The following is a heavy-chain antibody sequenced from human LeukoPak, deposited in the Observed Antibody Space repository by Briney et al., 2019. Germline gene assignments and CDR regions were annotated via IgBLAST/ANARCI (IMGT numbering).Heavy chain of an antibody. J-gene: IGHJ4*02. D-gene: IGHD3-22*01. CDR1: GFAFSSYG. CDR2: IWYDGSNK. V-gene: IGHV3-33*01. Sequence: GGSVRLSCGASGFAFSSYGMHWVHQAPGKGLEWVAVIWYDGSNKYYADSVKGRFTISRDNSKDTLYLQMNSLRAEDTAVYYCAREYYYDSSGYSYYFDYWGQGTLVTVSS. CDR3: AREYYYDSSGYSYYFDY.